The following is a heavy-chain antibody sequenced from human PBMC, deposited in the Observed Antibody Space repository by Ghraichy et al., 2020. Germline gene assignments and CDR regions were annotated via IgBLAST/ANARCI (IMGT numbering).Heavy chain of an antibody. Sequence: SETLSLTCTVSGGSIISYYWSWIRQPPGKGLEWIGYIYYSGSTNYNPSLKSRVTISIDTSKNQFSLKLSSVTAADTAVYYCARRLATTGMYFFDYWGQGTLVTVSS. CDR1: GGSIISYY. V-gene: IGHV4-59*08. J-gene: IGHJ4*02. CDR3: ARRLATTGMYFFDY. D-gene: IGHD1-1*01. CDR2: IYYSGST.